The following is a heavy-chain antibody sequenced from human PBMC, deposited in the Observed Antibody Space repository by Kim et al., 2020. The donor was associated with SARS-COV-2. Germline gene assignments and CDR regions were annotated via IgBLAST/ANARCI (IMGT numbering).Heavy chain of an antibody. CDR3: ARDTGWELLYFDY. D-gene: IGHD1-26*01. Sequence: RFQGRVTITREPSASTDTMELSSMRSEDTAVYYCARDTGWELLYFDYWGQGTLVTVSS. J-gene: IGHJ4*02. V-gene: IGHV1-3*01.